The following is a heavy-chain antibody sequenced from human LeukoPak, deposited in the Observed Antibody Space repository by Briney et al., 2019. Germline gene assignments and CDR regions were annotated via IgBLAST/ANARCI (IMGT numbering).Heavy chain of an antibody. CDR1: GGSFSGYY. J-gene: IGHJ5*02. CDR2: INHSGST. CDR3: ARHPSGRMWLQQGGWFDP. Sequence: PSETLSLTCAVYGGSFSGYYRSWIRQPPGKGLEWIGEINHSGSTNYNPSLKSRVTISVDTSKNQFSLKLTSVTAADTAVYYCARHPSGRMWLQQGGWFDPWGQGTLVTVSS. D-gene: IGHD5-24*01. V-gene: IGHV4-34*01.